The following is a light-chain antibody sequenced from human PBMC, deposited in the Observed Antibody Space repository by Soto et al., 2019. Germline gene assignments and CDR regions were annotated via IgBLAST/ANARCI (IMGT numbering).Light chain of an antibody. CDR1: QSIRGY. V-gene: IGKV1-39*01. CDR3: QQSPSTPPIT. Sequence: IQMTSCGSTMSASVEDIVISTCRASQSIRGYLKWYQHKPGKAPKLLIFAASSLQSGVPSRFSCSGSGTEYTLTSNSLQPEDFAAYYCQQSPSTPPITFGQGTRLEIK. J-gene: IGKJ5*01. CDR2: AAS.